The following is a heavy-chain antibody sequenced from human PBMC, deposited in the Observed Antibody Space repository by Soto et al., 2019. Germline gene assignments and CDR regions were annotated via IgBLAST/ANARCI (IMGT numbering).Heavy chain of an antibody. D-gene: IGHD6-19*01. CDR2: IDPSDSYT. J-gene: IGHJ6*02. Sequence: GESLKISCKGSGYSFTSYWISWVRQMPGKGLEWMGRIDPSDSYTNYSPSFQGHVTISADKSISTAYLQWSSLKASDTAMYYCARASIAVAGRRWSGMDVWGQRTTVTVSS. CDR3: ARASIAVAGRRWSGMDV. V-gene: IGHV5-10-1*01. CDR1: GYSFTSYW.